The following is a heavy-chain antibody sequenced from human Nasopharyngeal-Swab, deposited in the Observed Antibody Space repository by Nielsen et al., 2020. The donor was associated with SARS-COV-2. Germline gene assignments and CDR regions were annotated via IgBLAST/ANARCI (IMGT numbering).Heavy chain of an antibody. CDR1: GGSGSSGSYY. V-gene: IGHV4-61*01. CDR2: MYYSGST. J-gene: IGHJ6*02. Sequence: SETLSLTCTVSGGSGSSGSYYWGWIRQPPGKGLEGIGYMYYSGSTNYNPSLKSRVTISVDTSKNQFSLKLSSVTATDTAVYYCARDIGAAALAPWRGYYGMDVWGQGTTVTVSS. D-gene: IGHD3-10*01. CDR3: ARDIGAAALAPWRGYYGMDV.